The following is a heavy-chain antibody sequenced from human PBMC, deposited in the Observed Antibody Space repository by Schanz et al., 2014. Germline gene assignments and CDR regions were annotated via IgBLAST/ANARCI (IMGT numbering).Heavy chain of an antibody. D-gene: IGHD1-26*01. J-gene: IGHJ4*02. Sequence: EVQLVESGGGLVKPGGSLRLSCTASGFTFSDYWMSWVRQAPGKGPEWVSYISGSSRTIYYADSMKGRFTVSRDNAENALYLQMTSLRAEDTGLYFCARGGSGSHYRLDYWGQGTLVTVSS. CDR1: GFTFSDYW. CDR2: ISGSSRTI. CDR3: ARGGSGSHYRLDY. V-gene: IGHV3-48*01.